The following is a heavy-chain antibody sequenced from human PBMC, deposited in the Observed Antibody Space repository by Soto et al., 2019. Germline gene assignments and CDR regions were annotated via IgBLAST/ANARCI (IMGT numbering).Heavy chain of an antibody. J-gene: IGHJ2*01. CDR1: VGSLSNTA. CDR3: AKDRDGYNHWYSDV. Sequence: QVQLVQSGPEVKTPGSSVKVSCTTSVGSLSNTAFNWVRQAPGQRVEWVGGIIPMYRVANHAQKFHGRLSITADDSTNSVYMELRRLTSDDTAVYFCAKDRDGYNHWYSDVWGRGALIAVSS. D-gene: IGHD5-18*01. CDR2: IIPMYRVA. V-gene: IGHV1-69*01.